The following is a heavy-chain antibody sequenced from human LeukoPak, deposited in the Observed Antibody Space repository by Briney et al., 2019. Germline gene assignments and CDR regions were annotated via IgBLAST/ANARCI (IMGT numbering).Heavy chain of an antibody. V-gene: IGHV3-11*06. Sequence: PGGSLRLSCAASGFTFSDYYMSWIRQAPGKGLEWVSYISSSSSYTNYADSVKGRFTISRDNAKNSLYLQMNSLRAEDTAVYYCARGGVDYDILTGYYPDYWGQGTLVTVSS. CDR2: ISSSSSYT. D-gene: IGHD3-9*01. CDR1: GFTFSDYY. CDR3: ARGGVDYDILTGYYPDY. J-gene: IGHJ4*02.